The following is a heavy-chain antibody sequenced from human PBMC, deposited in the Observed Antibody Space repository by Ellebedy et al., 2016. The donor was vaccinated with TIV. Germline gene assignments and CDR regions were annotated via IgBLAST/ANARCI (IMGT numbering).Heavy chain of an antibody. CDR2: IYPGDSDT. CDR3: ASTTTSSPPDY. J-gene: IGHJ4*02. Sequence: GGSLRLXXKGSGYSFTSYWIGWVRQMPGKGLEWMGIIYPGDSDTRYSPSFQGQVTISADKSISTAYLQWSSLKASDTAMYYCASTTTSSPPDYWGQGTLVTVSS. CDR1: GYSFTSYW. D-gene: IGHD6-13*01. V-gene: IGHV5-51*01.